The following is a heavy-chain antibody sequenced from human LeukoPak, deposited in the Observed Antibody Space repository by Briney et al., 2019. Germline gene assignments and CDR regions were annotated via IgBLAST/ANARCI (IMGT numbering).Heavy chain of an antibody. Sequence: SETLSLTCTVSGGSISSHYWSWIRRPPGKGLEWIGYIYYSGSTNYNPSLKSRVTISVDTSKNQFSLKLSSVTAADTAVYYCARVEPYNWFDPWGQGTLVTVSS. D-gene: IGHD1-14*01. CDR2: IYYSGST. V-gene: IGHV4-59*11. CDR3: ARVEPYNWFDP. J-gene: IGHJ5*02. CDR1: GGSISSHY.